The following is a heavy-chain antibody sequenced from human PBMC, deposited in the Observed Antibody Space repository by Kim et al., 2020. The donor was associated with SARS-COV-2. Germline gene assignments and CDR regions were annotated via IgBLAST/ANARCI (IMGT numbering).Heavy chain of an antibody. CDR1: GYTFTSYA. D-gene: IGHD6-13*01. CDR2: INAGNGNT. CDR3: ASSYSSSWYEGLLDY. V-gene: IGHV1-3*01. J-gene: IGHJ4*02. Sequence: ASVKVSCKASGYTFTSYAMHWVRQAPGQRLEWMGWINAGNGNTKYSQKFQGRVTITMDTSASTAYMELSSLRSEDTAVYYCASSYSSSWYEGLLDYWGQGTLVTVSS.